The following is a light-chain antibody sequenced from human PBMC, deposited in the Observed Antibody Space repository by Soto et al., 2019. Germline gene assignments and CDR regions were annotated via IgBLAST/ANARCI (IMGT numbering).Light chain of an antibody. V-gene: IGLV3-9*01. CDR1: NIGSKN. CDR2: RDR. Sequence: SYELTQPLSVSVALGQTARITCGGNNIGSKNVHWYQQKPCQAPVLVIYRDRKRPSGIPERFYGSSSGNTATLNISRAQAGDESDYYCQVWDSSPVVFGGGTQLTVL. CDR3: QVWDSSPVV. J-gene: IGLJ2*01.